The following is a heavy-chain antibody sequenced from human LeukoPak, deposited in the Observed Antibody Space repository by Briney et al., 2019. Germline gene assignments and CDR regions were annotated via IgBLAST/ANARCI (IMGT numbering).Heavy chain of an antibody. D-gene: IGHD1-26*01. J-gene: IGHJ4*02. CDR2: IYPGDSDT. Sequence: GESLKISCKGSGYSFTSYWIGWVRQMPGKGLEWMGIIYPGDSDTRYSPSFQGQVSISADKSLSTAYLQWSSLKASDTAMYYCARGSGSYHTAYMNWGQGSPVTVSS. CDR1: GYSFTSYW. CDR3: ARGSGSYHTAYMN. V-gene: IGHV5-51*01.